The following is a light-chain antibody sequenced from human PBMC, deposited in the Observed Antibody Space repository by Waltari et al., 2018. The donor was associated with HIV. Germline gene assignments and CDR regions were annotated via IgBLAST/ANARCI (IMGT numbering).Light chain of an antibody. J-gene: IGKJ2*01. V-gene: IGKV1-5*03. Sequence: DRPMTQFPSTLSASVGDRVTLTCRASQNIDNRMAWYQQKPGKAPNLLIYFASTLQRGVPSRFSGTGSGAEFTLTISSLQPDDFATYYCQGGNGYFGQGTKVEVK. CDR1: QNIDNR. CDR2: FAS. CDR3: QGGNGY.